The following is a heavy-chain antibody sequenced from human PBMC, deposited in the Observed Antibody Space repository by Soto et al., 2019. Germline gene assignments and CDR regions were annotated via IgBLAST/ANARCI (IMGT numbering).Heavy chain of an antibody. CDR3: ARLPEGYCRGGSCYSFDY. Sequence: QVQLVQSGAEVKKPGASVKVSCKASGYTFTSYGISWVRQAPGQGLEWMGGISAYNGNTNYAQKLPDRVTMTTDTSTSTAYMELRSLRSDDTAVYYCARLPEGYCRGGSCYSFDYWGQGTLVTVSS. V-gene: IGHV1-18*01. J-gene: IGHJ4*02. CDR2: ISAYNGNT. D-gene: IGHD2-15*01. CDR1: GYTFTSYG.